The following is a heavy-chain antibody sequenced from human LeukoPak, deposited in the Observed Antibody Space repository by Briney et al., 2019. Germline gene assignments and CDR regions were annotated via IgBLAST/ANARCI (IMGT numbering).Heavy chain of an antibody. CDR1: GFSLSTSGVG. V-gene: IGHV2-5*02. D-gene: IGHD4-11*01. J-gene: IGHJ5*02. CDR2: IYWDDDK. Sequence: SGPPLVKPTQTLTLTCTFSGFSLSTSGVGVGWIRQPPGKALEWLALIYWDDDKRYSPSLKSRLTITKDTSKNQVVLTMTNMDPVDTATYYCAYRTTTGNYARWFDPWGQGTGHPVSS. CDR3: AYRTTTGNYARWFDP.